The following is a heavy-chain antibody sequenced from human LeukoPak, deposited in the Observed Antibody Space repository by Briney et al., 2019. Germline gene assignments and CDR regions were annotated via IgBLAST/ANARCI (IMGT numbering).Heavy chain of an antibody. V-gene: IGHV4-39*01. CDR2: IYYSGST. Sequence: SETLSLTCTVSGGSISSYYWSWIRQPPGKGLEWIGSIYYSGSTYYNPSLKSRVTISVDTSKNQFSLKLSSVTAADTAVYYCARHGIIAAAVKRGYYYMDVWGKGTTVTVSS. D-gene: IGHD6-13*01. CDR3: ARHGIIAAAVKRGYYYMDV. CDR1: GGSISSYY. J-gene: IGHJ6*03.